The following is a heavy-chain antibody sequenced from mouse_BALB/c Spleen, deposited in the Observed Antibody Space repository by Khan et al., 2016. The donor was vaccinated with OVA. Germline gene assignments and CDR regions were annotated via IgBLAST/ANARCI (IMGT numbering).Heavy chain of an antibody. CDR2: LAPGSSNT. CDR3: ARENYYGRSGYAMDY. Sequence: DLVKPGASVKLSCKASGYTFTSYWINWIKQRPGQGLEWIGSLAPGSSNTYYNEMFKGKATLTVDTSSSTAYIQLSSLSSEDSAVYFCARENYYGRSGYAMDYWGQGTSVTVSS. CDR1: GYTFTSYW. J-gene: IGHJ4*01. V-gene: IGHV1S41*01. D-gene: IGHD1-1*01.